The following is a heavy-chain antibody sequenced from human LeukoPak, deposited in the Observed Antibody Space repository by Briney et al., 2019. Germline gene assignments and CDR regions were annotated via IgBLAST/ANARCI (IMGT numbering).Heavy chain of an antibody. CDR3: ARESYGDYFDY. V-gene: IGHV1-46*01. D-gene: IGHD2-8*01. CDR2: INPSGGST. CDR1: GYTFTSYY. J-gene: IGHJ4*02. Sequence: GASVTVSCKASGYTFTSYYMHWVRQAPGQGLEWMGIINPSGGSTSYAQKFQGRVTMTRDTSTSTVYMELSSLRSEDTAVYYCARESYGDYFDYWGQGTLVTVSS.